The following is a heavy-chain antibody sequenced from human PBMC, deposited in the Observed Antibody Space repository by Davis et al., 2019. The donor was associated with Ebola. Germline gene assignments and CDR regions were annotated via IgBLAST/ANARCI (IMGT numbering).Heavy chain of an antibody. Sequence: GESLKISCAVSGFTINDYFMTWIRQAPGKGLEWVAYISGRDDYSNYAESVRGRFTISRDNSKNTLYLQMNSLRAEDTAVYYCGKDFLEFDAPSGVVDHWGQGSLVTVSS. CDR1: GFTINDYF. V-gene: IGHV3-11*06. CDR2: ISGRDDYS. J-gene: IGHJ4*02. D-gene: IGHD3-3*01. CDR3: GKDFLEFDAPSGVVDH.